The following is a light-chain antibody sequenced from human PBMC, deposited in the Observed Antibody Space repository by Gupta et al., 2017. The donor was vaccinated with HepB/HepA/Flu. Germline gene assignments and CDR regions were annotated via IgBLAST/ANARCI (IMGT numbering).Light chain of an antibody. V-gene: IGLV3-19*01. CDR3: HYRDSSSNRVV. CDR2: GKN. CDR1: SLRSYY. J-gene: IGLJ2*01. Sequence: SSELTQDPAVSVALGQTVRITCQGDSLRSYYASWYQQKPGQAPVLVIYGKNNRPSGIPDRFSGSSSGNTASLTITGAQAGDEADYYCHYRDSSSNRVVFGGGTKLTVL.